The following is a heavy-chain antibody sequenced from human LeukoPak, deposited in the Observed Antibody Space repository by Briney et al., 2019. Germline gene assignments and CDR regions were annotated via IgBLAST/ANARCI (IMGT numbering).Heavy chain of an antibody. CDR1: GFTFSSYA. Sequence: PGGSLRLSCAASGFTFSSYAMSWVHQAPGKGLEWVSAISGSGGSTYYADSVKGRFTISRDNSKNTLYLQMNSLRAEDTAVYYCAKDRGRAQYTKSWYIFDAFDVWGQGTVVTVSS. J-gene: IGHJ3*01. D-gene: IGHD6-13*01. V-gene: IGHV3-23*01. CDR3: AKDRGRAQYTKSWYIFDAFDV. CDR2: ISGSGGST.